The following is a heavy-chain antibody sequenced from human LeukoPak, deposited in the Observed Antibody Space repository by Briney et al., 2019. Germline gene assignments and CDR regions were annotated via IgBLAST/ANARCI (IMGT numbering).Heavy chain of an antibody. J-gene: IGHJ4*02. Sequence: ASVKVSCKASGGTFSSYAISWVRQAPGQGLEWMGGIIPIFGTTIYAQKFQGRVTITTDESTSTAYMELGSLRSEDTAVYYCARPRYCTNGVCYGGVDYWGQGTLVTVSS. CDR2: IIPIFGTT. CDR1: GGTFSSYA. V-gene: IGHV1-69*05. CDR3: ARPRYCTNGVCYGGVDY. D-gene: IGHD2-8*01.